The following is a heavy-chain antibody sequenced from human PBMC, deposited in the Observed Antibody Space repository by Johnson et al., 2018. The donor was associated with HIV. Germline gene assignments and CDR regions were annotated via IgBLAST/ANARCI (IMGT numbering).Heavy chain of an antibody. Sequence: SLRLSCAASGFIFDDYGMSWVRQASGKGLEWVSVIYSGGSTYYADSVKGRFTISRDNSKNTLYLQMNSLRPEDTALYFCARDSGAPGNDAFDIWGQGTMVTISS. CDR1: GFIFDDYG. V-gene: IGHV3-66*02. J-gene: IGHJ3*02. CDR3: ARDSGAPGNDAFDI. D-gene: IGHD1-26*01. CDR2: IYSGGST.